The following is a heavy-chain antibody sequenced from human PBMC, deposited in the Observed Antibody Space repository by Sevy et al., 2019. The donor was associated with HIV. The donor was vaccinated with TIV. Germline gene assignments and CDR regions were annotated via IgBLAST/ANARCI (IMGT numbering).Heavy chain of an antibody. D-gene: IGHD3-10*01. V-gene: IGHV3-30*04. Sequence: GGSLRLSCAASGFTFSSYDMHWVRQAPGKGLEWVAVISYDGGEKYHADSVKGRFTISRDNSKNTLYLQMNSLRTEDTAVYYCARAQGVLLWFGAFHLWGQGTLVTVSS. CDR2: ISYDGGEK. CDR3: ARAQGVLLWFGAFHL. CDR1: GFTFSSYD. J-gene: IGHJ5*02.